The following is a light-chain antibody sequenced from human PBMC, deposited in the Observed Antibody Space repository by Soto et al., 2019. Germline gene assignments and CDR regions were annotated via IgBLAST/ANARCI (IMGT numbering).Light chain of an antibody. CDR3: QHCDYLPI. V-gene: IGKV1-9*01. Sequence: IQLTQSPSSLSTSVGDTVTITCRASQAIGSYFAWYQQRPGTAPKLLIYSASTLHSGVPSRFSGSGSGTDFTLTISSLQPEDFATYYCQHCDYLPIFGPGTTVDFK. J-gene: IGKJ3*01. CDR1: QAIGSY. CDR2: SAS.